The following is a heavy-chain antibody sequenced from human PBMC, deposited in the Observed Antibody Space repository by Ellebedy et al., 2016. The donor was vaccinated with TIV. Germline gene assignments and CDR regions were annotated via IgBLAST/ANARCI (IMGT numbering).Heavy chain of an antibody. CDR1: GYTFTSYY. D-gene: IGHD2-21*02. CDR2: IDPRGGST. Sequence: AASVKVSCKASGYTFTSYYMHWVRQAPGQGLEWMGIIDPRGGSTSYAPKFQDRVTMTRDTYASTLYMHLTSLPSDDTAVYYCARSFSDLVVTAISVWGQGTLVTVSS. CDR3: ARSFSDLVVTAISV. V-gene: IGHV1-46*01. J-gene: IGHJ4*02.